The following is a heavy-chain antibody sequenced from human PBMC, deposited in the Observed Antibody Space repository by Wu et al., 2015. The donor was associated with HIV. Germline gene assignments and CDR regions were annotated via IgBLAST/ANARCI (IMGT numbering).Heavy chain of an antibody. J-gene: IGHJ1*01. Sequence: QVQLVQSGAEVKKPGSSVKVSCKASGGTFSSYAISWVRQAPGQGLEWMGGIIPIFGTANYAQKFQGRVTITTDESTSTAYMELSSLRSEDTAVYYCARGHGGWGELLISDRSGYYAYLQIWGQGSQVTVSS. D-gene: IGHD3-22*01. CDR2: IIPIFGTA. V-gene: IGHV1-69*05. CDR3: ARGHGGWGELLISDRSGYYAYLQI. CDR1: GGTFSSYA.